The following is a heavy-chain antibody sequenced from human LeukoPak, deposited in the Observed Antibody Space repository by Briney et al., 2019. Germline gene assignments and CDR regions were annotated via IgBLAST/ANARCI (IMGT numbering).Heavy chain of an antibody. D-gene: IGHD2-2*01. Sequence: SETLSLTCTGSGGSISSSSYYWGWIRQPPGKGLEGIGSIYYSGSTYYNPSLKSRVTISVDTSKNQFSLKLSSVTAADTAVYYCARLVAPAWGNAFDIWGQGTMVTVSS. CDR2: IYYSGST. CDR1: GGSISSSSYY. V-gene: IGHV4-39*01. CDR3: ARLVAPAWGNAFDI. J-gene: IGHJ3*02.